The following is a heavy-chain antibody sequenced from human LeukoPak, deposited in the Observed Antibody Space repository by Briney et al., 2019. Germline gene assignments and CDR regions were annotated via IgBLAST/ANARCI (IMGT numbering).Heavy chain of an antibody. D-gene: IGHD6-13*01. J-gene: IGHJ2*01. CDR1: GFTFSSFW. CDR3: AYGYSNLGYLDL. Sequence: PGGSLRLSCAASGFTFSSFWMSWVRQAPGKGLEWVANIKQDGSEKYYVDSVKGRFTISRDNAKNPLYLQMNSLRAEDTAVYYCAYGYSNLGYLDLWGRGTLVTVSS. V-gene: IGHV3-7*01. CDR2: IKQDGSEK.